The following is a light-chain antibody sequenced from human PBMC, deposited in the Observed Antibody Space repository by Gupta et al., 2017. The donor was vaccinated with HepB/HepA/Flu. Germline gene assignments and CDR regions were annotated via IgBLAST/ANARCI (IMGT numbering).Light chain of an antibody. V-gene: IGKV1-39*01. Sequence: IQMTQSPSSLSASVGDRVTITCRASQNINTYLNWYQQKPGKAPKLIIYSASTLQSGVPSRFSATGSGTDFTLTVSRLQPEDFATYYCQQSFTIPTFGQGTKVEIK. CDR2: SAS. CDR3: QQSFTIPT. CDR1: QNINTY. J-gene: IGKJ1*01.